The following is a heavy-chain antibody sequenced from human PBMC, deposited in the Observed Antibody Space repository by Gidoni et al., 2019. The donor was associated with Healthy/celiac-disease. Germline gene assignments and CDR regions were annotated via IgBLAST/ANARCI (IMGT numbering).Heavy chain of an antibody. D-gene: IGHD6-6*01. CDR2: INHSGST. J-gene: IGHJ6*02. Sequence: QVQLQQWGAGLLKPSETLSLTCAVYGGSFSGYYWSWIRQPPGKGLEWIGEINHSGSTNYNPSLKSRVTISVDTSKNQFSLKLSSVTAADTAVYYCARETKYSSSSSRWGYGMDVWGQGTTVTVSS. V-gene: IGHV4-34*01. CDR3: ARETKYSSSSSRWGYGMDV. CDR1: GGSFSGYY.